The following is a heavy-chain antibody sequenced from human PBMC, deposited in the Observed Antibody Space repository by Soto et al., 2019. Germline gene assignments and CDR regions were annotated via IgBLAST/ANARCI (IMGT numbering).Heavy chain of an antibody. CDR3: ARMNPVVPAAKRRDNWFDP. D-gene: IGHD2-2*01. Sequence: QVTLKESGPVLVNPTEPLTLTCTVSGFSLSNARMGVSWIRQPPGKALEWLAHIFSNDENSYSTSLKSMLTISKDTSKSQVVLTMTDMDPVDTATYYCARMNPVVPAAKRRDNWFDPWGQGTLVTVSS. CDR2: IFSNDEN. J-gene: IGHJ5*02. V-gene: IGHV2-26*01. CDR1: GFSLSNARMG.